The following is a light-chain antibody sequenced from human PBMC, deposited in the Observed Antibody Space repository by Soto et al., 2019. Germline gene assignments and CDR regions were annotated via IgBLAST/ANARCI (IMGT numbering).Light chain of an antibody. V-gene: IGLV2-14*01. CDR3: CSYTSRTTYV. Sequence: QAARTQPSSLSGSPGQSITISCTGTGSDVGGYNYVSWYQQHPGKAPKLMIHAVSNRPSGISSRFSGSKSGNTASLTISGLQSEDEADYFCCSYTSRTTYVYRTGTKVTVL. CDR2: AVS. J-gene: IGLJ1*01. CDR1: GSDVGGYNY.